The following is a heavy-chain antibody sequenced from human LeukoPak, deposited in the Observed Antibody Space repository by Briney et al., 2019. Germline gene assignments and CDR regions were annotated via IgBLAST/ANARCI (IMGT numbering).Heavy chain of an antibody. V-gene: IGHV3-21*01. CDR2: ISSSSSYI. D-gene: IGHD1-1*01. Sequence: GGSLRLSCAASGFTFSSYSMNWVRQAPGKGLEWVSSISSSSSYIYYADSVKGRFTISRDNSKNTLYLQMNSLRAEDTAVYYCAREPGIQARFDPWGQGTLVTVSS. CDR3: AREPGIQARFDP. J-gene: IGHJ5*02. CDR1: GFTFSSYS.